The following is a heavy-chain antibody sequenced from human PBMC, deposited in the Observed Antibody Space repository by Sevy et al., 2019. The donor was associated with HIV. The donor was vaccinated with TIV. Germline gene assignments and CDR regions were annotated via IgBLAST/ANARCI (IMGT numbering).Heavy chain of an antibody. V-gene: IGHV3-7*01. CDR2: IKKDESER. CDR3: AKGNSGSFDY. Sequence: GGSLRLSCAASGFSFSNYWMHWVRQAPGKGLEWVAHIKKDESERYYVASVKGRFAISRDNAKNSVYLEMNRLRPDDTAIYYCAKGNSGSFDYWGQGTLVTVSS. CDR1: GFSFSNYW. D-gene: IGHD3-10*01. J-gene: IGHJ4*02.